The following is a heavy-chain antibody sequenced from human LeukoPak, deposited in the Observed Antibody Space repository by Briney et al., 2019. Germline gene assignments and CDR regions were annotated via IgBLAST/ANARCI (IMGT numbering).Heavy chain of an antibody. D-gene: IGHD3-22*01. V-gene: IGHV4-59*11. J-gene: IGHJ4*02. Sequence: SETLSLTCTVSGGSISSHYWSWIRLPPGKGLEWIGSIYYSGSTNYNPSLKSRVTISVDTSKNQFSLKLSSVTAADTAVYYCARYSSSAGGNFDFWGQGTLVTVSS. CDR1: GGSISSHY. CDR2: IYYSGST. CDR3: ARYSSSAGGNFDF.